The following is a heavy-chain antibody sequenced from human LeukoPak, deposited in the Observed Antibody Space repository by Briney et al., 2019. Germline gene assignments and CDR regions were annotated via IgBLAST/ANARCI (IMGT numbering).Heavy chain of an antibody. CDR3: AKDPSTVTRPYYFDY. J-gene: IGHJ4*02. CDR2: IRYDGSNK. CDR1: GFTFSSYG. Sequence: PGGSLRLSCAASGFTFSSYGMHWVRQAPGKGLEWVAFIRYDGSNKYYADSVKGRFTISRDNSKNTLYLQMNSLRAEDTAVYYCAKDPSTVTRPYYFDYWGQGTLVTVSS. D-gene: IGHD4-17*01. V-gene: IGHV3-30*02.